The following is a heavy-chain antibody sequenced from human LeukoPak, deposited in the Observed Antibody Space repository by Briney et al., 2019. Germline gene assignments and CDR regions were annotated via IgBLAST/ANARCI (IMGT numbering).Heavy chain of an antibody. CDR1: GFTFGDYA. CDR3: TRDVAYCSGGSCYLDYFDY. V-gene: IGHV3-49*04. CDR2: IRSKAYGGTT. D-gene: IGHD2-15*01. J-gene: IGHJ4*02. Sequence: GGSLRLSCIASGFTFGDYAMSWVRQAPGKGLEWVGFIRSKAYGGTTEYAASMKGRFTISRDDSKSIAYLQMNSLKTEDAAVYYCTRDVAYCSGGSCYLDYFDYWGQGTLVTVSS.